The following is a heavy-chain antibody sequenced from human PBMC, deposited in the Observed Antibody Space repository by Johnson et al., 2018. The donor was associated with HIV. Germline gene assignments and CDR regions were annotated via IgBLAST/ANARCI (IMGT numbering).Heavy chain of an antibody. J-gene: IGHJ3*02. D-gene: IGHD2-21*01. Sequence: VQLVESGGGLIQPGRSLRLSCAASGFIFDDYDMHWVRQPPGEGLEWVSGISWNSGSIDYADSVKGRFTISRDNAKNSLYLQMNSLRTEDTALYYCARCRLVGTFDIWGQWTMVTVSS. CDR2: ISWNSGSI. CDR1: GFIFDDYD. V-gene: IGHV3-9*01. CDR3: ARCRLVGTFDI.